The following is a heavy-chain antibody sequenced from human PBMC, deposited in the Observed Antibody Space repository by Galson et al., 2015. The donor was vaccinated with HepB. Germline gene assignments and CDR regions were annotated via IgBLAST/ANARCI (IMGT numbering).Heavy chain of an antibody. CDR1: GFTFSSYA. Sequence: SLRLSCAASGFTFSSYAMSWVRQAPGKGLEWVSTISGNGSSTYYADSVKGRFTISRDNSKNTLYLQMNSLRAEDTAVYYCAKEVLLWFGESIALPSYYYYYGMDVWGQGTTVTVSS. CDR2: ISGNGSST. V-gene: IGHV3-23*01. CDR3: AKEVLLWFGESIALPSYYYYYGMDV. J-gene: IGHJ6*02. D-gene: IGHD3-10*01.